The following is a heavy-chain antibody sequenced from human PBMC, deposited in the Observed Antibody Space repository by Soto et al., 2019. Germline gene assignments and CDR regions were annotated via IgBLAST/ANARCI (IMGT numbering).Heavy chain of an antibody. CDR2: IKQDGSEK. CDR3: VRPSSIAAPQDAFDI. D-gene: IGHD6-6*01. Sequence: GGSLRLSCAASGFTFSSYWMSWVRQAPGKGLEWVANIKQDGSEKYYVDSVKGRFTIPRDNAKNSLYLQMNSLRAEDTAVYYCVRPSSIAAPQDAFDIWGQGTMVTVSS. J-gene: IGHJ3*02. CDR1: GFTFSSYW. V-gene: IGHV3-7*03.